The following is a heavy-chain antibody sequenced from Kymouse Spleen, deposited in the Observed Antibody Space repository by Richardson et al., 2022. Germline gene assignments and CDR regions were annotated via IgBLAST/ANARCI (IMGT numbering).Heavy chain of an antibody. D-gene: IGHD1-1*01. V-gene: IGHV3-20*d01. CDR1: GFTFDDYG. Sequence: EVQLVESGGGVVRPGGSLRLSCAASGFTFDDYGMSWVRQAPGKGLEWVSGINWNGGSTGYADSVKGRFTISRDNAKNSLYLQMNSLRAEDTALYYCARDHKPTTGTTRVYYYYYGMDVWGQGTTVTVSS. CDR2: INWNGGST. J-gene: IGHJ6*02. CDR3: ARDHKPTTGTTRVYYYYYGMDV.